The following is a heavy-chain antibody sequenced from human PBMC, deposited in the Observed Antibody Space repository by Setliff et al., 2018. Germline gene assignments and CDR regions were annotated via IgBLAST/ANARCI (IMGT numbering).Heavy chain of an antibody. Sequence: GGSLRLSCVGSGFTFNTYAMNWVRQAPGKGLEWVSTISDTAGRTFYADSVKGRFTISRDNAKNSLYLQMNSLRAEDTALYYCARDQVLQWNYFDYWGQGTLVTVSS. V-gene: IGHV3-23*01. J-gene: IGHJ4*02. CDR1: GFTFNTYA. CDR2: ISDTAGRT. D-gene: IGHD6-19*01. CDR3: ARDQVLQWNYFDY.